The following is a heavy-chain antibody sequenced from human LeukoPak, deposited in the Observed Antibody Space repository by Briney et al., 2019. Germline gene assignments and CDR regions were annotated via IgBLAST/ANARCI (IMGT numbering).Heavy chain of an antibody. CDR1: GDSVSSNSAA. CDR2: TYYRSKWYD. V-gene: IGHV6-1*01. CDR3: ARERHSYYDSSGYDYGMDV. J-gene: IGHJ6*02. Sequence: SQTLSLTCAISGDSVSSNSAAWNWIRQSPSRGLEWLGRTYYRSKWYDDYAVSVKSRITINPDTSKNQFSLQLNSVTPEDTAVYYCARERHSYYDSSGYDYGMDVWGQGTTVTVSS. D-gene: IGHD3-22*01.